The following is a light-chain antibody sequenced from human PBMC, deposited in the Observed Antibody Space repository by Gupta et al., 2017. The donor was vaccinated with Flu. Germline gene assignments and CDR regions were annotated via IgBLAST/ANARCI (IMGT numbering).Light chain of an antibody. Sequence: TSSDVGNYNYVSWYQQHPGKVPKLMIYEVTGRPSGVSNRFSGSKSGNTASLTISGLQAEDEADYFCASYTITSTWVFGGGTKLTVL. CDR2: EVT. V-gene: IGLV2-14*01. CDR3: ASYTITSTWV. CDR1: SSDVGNYNY. J-gene: IGLJ3*02.